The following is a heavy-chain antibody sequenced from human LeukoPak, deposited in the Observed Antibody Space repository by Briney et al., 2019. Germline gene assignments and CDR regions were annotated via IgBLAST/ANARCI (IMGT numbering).Heavy chain of an antibody. CDR1: GFTFSDYY. D-gene: IGHD6-13*01. Sequence: GGSLRLSCAASGFTFSDYYMSWIRQAPGKGLEWVSYISSSGSTIYYADSVKGRFTISRDNAKNSLYLQMNNLRAEDTAVYYCARARSRYPTVDYWGQGALVTVSS. J-gene: IGHJ4*02. V-gene: IGHV3-11*01. CDR3: ARARSRYPTVDY. CDR2: ISSSGSTI.